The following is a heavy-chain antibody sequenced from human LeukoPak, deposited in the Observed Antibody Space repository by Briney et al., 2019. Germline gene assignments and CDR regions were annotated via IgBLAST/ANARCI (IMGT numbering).Heavy chain of an antibody. CDR2: IYTSGST. CDR1: GGSISSGSYY. D-gene: IGHD2-2*01. CDR3: ARDKTVVPASNWFDP. Sequence: PSQTLSLTCTVSGGSISSGSYYWSWIRQPAGKGLEWIGRIYTSGSTNYNPALKSRVTISVDTSKNQFSLKLSSVTAADTAVYYCARDKTVVPASNWFDPWGQGTLVTVSS. V-gene: IGHV4-61*02. J-gene: IGHJ5*02.